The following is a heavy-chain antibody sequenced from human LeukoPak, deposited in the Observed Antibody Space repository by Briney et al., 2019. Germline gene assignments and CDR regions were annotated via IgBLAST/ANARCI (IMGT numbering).Heavy chain of an antibody. Sequence: KFQGRVTITRDTSASTAYMELSSLRSEDTAVYYCARDMAGTKGDAFGIWGQGTMVTVSS. D-gene: IGHD6-19*01. J-gene: IGHJ3*02. V-gene: IGHV1-3*01. CDR3: ARDMAGTKGDAFGI.